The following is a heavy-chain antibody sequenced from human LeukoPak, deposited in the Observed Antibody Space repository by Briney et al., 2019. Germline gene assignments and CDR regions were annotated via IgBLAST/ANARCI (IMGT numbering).Heavy chain of an antibody. CDR2: ISYDGSNK. Sequence: GGSLRLSCAASGFTFSSYGMSWARQAPGKGLEWVAVISYDGSNKYYADSVKGRFTISRDNSKNTLYLQMNSLRAEDTAVYYCARGRGDATMVRGVIIVGYYYYMDVWGKGTTVTISS. V-gene: IGHV3-30*03. CDR1: GFTFSSYG. J-gene: IGHJ6*03. CDR3: ARGRGDATMVRGVIIVGYYYYMDV. D-gene: IGHD3-10*01.